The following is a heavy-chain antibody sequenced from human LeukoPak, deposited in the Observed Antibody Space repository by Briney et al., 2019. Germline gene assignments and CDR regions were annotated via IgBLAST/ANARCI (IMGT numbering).Heavy chain of an antibody. Sequence: GASVKVSCTASGYTFTGYYMHWVRQAPGQGLEWMGWINPNSGGTNYAQKFQGRVTMTRDTSISTAYMELSRLRSDDTAVYYCAREGGVGSGSYWFDPWGQGTLVTVSS. CDR1: GYTFTGYY. J-gene: IGHJ5*02. V-gene: IGHV1-2*02. D-gene: IGHD3-10*01. CDR3: AREGGVGSGSYWFDP. CDR2: INPNSGGT.